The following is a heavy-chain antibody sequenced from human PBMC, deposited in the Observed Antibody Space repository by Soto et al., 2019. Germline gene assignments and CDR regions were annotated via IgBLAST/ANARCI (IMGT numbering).Heavy chain of an antibody. CDR2: IIPILGSA. CDR3: ASRERVDAFDI. V-gene: IGHV1-69*01. CDR1: GGTFSSYA. J-gene: IGHJ3*02. D-gene: IGHD1-26*01. Sequence: QVQLVQSGAEVKKPGSSVKVSCKASGGTFSSYAISWVRQAPGQGLEWMGGIIPILGSAKYAQKFQDRVTITAVESTSTTYMELSSLRSEDAAVYYCASRERVDAFDIWGQGTMVTVSS.